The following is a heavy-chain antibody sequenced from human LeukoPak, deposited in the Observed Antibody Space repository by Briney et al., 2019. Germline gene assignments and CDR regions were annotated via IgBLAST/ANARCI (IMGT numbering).Heavy chain of an antibody. CDR3: ARDGYYDFWSGSHYYYGMDV. CDR1: GGSISSGSYY. D-gene: IGHD3-3*01. Sequence: PSETLSLTCTDSGGSISSGSYYWSWIRQPAGKGLEWIGRIYTSGSTNYNPSLKSRVTISVDTSKNQFSLKLSSVTAADTAVYYRARDGYYDFWSGSHYYYGMDVWGQGTTVTVSS. J-gene: IGHJ6*02. CDR2: IYTSGST. V-gene: IGHV4-61*02.